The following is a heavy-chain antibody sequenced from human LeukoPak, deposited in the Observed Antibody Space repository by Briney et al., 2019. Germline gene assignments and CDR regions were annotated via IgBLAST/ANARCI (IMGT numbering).Heavy chain of an antibody. V-gene: IGHV3-30-3*01. CDR1: GFTFSSYA. J-gene: IGHJ4*02. CDR3: ARADTVTPDY. CDR2: ISYDGSNK. D-gene: IGHD4-23*01. Sequence: PGRSLRLSCAASGFTFSSYAMHWVRQAPGKGLEWVAVISYDGSNKYYADSVKGRFTISRDNSKNTLYLQMNSLRAEDTAVYYCARADTVTPDYWGQGTLVTVSS.